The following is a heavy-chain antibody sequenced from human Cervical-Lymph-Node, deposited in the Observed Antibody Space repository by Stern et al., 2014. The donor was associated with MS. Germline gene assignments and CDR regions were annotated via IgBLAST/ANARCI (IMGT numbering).Heavy chain of an antibody. CDR3: ATGYGDYAFDY. V-gene: IGHV4-59*01. CDR1: GGSISSYY. CDR2: IYYSGST. Sequence: VHLVESGPGLVKPSETLSLTCTVSGGSISSYYWSWIRQPPGKGLEWIGYIYYSGSTNYNPSLKSRVTISVDTSKNQFSLKLSSVTAADTAVYYCATGYGDYAFDYWGQGTLVTVSS. J-gene: IGHJ4*02. D-gene: IGHD4-17*01.